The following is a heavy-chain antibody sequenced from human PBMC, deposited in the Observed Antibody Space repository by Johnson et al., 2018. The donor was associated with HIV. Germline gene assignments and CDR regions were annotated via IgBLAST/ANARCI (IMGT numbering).Heavy chain of an antibody. D-gene: IGHD3-10*01. Sequence: VQLVESGGGLVQPGGSLRLSCAASGFTFSSYWMSWVRQAPGKGLEWVANIKQGGSEQYFVDSVKGRFTISRDNSKNTLYLQMNSLRAEDTAVDYCARDFSVRAFDIWGQGTVVTVSS. CDR3: ARDFSVRAFDI. CDR2: IKQGGSEQ. V-gene: IGHV3-7*01. CDR1: GFTFSSYW. J-gene: IGHJ3*02.